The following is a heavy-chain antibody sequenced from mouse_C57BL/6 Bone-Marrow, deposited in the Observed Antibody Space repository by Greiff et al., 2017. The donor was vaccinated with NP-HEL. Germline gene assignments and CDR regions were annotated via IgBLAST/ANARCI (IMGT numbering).Heavy chain of an antibody. Sequence: QVQLQQSGAELVRPGASVTLSCKASGYTFTDYEMHWVKQTPVHGLEWIGAIDPETGGTAYNQKFKGKAILTADKSSSTAYMELRSLTSEDSSGYYWTRDVLANWGDWGQGTTLTVSS. CDR3: TRDVLANWGD. V-gene: IGHV1-15*01. CDR2: IDPETGGT. J-gene: IGHJ2*01. CDR1: GYTFTDYE. D-gene: IGHD4-1*01.